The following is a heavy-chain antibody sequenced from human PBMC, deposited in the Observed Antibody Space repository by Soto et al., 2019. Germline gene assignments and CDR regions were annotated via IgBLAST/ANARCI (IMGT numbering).Heavy chain of an antibody. V-gene: IGHV1-69*13. Sequence: SVKVSCKASGGPFRSYAISWVRQAPVQGLELMGGIIPIFGTANYAQKFQGRVTITADESTSTAYMELSSLRSEDTAVYYCARDSLSIAARYYYYGMDVWGQGNTVTASS. CDR1: GGPFRSYA. CDR2: IIPIFGTA. D-gene: IGHD6-6*01. CDR3: ARDSLSIAARYYYYGMDV. J-gene: IGHJ6*02.